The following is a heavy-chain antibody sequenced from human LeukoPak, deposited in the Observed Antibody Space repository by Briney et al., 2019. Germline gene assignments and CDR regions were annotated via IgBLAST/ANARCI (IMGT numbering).Heavy chain of an antibody. Sequence: SETLSLTCTVSGGSISSYYWSWIRQPAGKGLEWIGRIYTSGSTNYNPSLKSRVTISVDTSKNQFSLKLSSVTAADTAVYYCARGVIAVAGTVLDYWGQGTLVTVSS. D-gene: IGHD6-19*01. CDR3: ARGVIAVAGTVLDY. V-gene: IGHV4-4*07. CDR2: IYTSGST. CDR1: GGSISSYY. J-gene: IGHJ4*02.